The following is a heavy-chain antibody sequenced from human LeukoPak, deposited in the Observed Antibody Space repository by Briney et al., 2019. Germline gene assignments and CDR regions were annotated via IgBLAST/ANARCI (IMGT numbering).Heavy chain of an antibody. V-gene: IGHV3-23*01. CDR3: AKGPLVPAATYYFAY. J-gene: IGHJ4*02. CDR2: VSGSGGST. D-gene: IGHD2-2*01. Sequence: GGSLRLSCAASGLTLSNYAMSWVRQAPGKGLEWVSAVSGSGGSTYYAASMKGRFTISRDNSKNTLYLKMNSLRAEDTAVYYCAKGPLVPAATYYFAYWGQGTLVSVSS. CDR1: GLTLSNYA.